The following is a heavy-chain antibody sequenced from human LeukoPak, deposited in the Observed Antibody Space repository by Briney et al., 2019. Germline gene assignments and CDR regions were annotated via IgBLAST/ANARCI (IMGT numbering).Heavy chain of an antibody. V-gene: IGHV3-30*03. CDR3: ARPGIAAGVFDY. D-gene: IGHD6-13*01. CDR1: GFIFSSYS. J-gene: IGHJ4*02. CDR2: ISYDGSNK. Sequence: GGSLRLSCAVSGFIFSSYSMNWVRQAPGKGLEWVAVISYDGSNKYYADSVKGRFTISRDNSKNTLYLQMNSLRTEDTAVYYCARPGIAAGVFDYWGQGTLVTVSS.